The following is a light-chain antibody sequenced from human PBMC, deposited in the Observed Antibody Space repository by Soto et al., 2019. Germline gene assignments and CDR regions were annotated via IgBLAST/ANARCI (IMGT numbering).Light chain of an antibody. Sequence: QSALTQPSSVSASPGQSISISGTGTSDDIGAYDYVSWYQQHPGKAPKLILYAVSNRPSGVSTRFSGSKSGNTASLTISGVQADDEADYYCSSYRSSDTLEVFGTGTKLTVL. CDR1: SDDIGAYDY. CDR3: SSYRSSDTLEV. V-gene: IGLV2-14*01. CDR2: AVS. J-gene: IGLJ1*01.